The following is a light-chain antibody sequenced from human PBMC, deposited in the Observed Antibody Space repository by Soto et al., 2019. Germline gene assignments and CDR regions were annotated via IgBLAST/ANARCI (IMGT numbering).Light chain of an antibody. CDR3: QQLNSYRYT. CDR1: QGISSY. Sequence: DIPLTQSPSFLSASVGDRVTITCRASQGISSYLAWYQQKPGKAPKLLIYAASTLQSGVPPRFRGSGSGTEFTLTISRLQPEDFATYYCQQLNSYRYTFGQGTKLEIK. J-gene: IGKJ2*01. V-gene: IGKV1-9*01. CDR2: AAS.